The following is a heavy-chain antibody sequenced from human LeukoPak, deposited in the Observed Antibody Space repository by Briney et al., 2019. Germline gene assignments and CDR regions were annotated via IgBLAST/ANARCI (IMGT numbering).Heavy chain of an antibody. CDR2: IGSDNKP. J-gene: IGHJ6*02. Sequence: PGGSLRLSCEASGXTFSAYAMTWVRQAPGQGLEWVSSIGSDNKPHYSESVKGRFAISRDNSKSMLFLQLNSLRAEDTALYYCARDLHYYVAMDVRGQGTTVTVSS. V-gene: IGHV3-23*01. CDR1: GXTFSAYA. CDR3: ARDLHYYVAMDV. D-gene: IGHD3-10*02.